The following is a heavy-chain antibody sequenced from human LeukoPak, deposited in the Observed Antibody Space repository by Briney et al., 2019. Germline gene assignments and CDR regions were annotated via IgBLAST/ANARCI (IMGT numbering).Heavy chain of an antibody. Sequence: GGSLRLSCAASGFTFSSHAMSWVRQAPGKGLEWVSAVSTSGGSTYYADSVKGRFTTSRDNSKNTLYLQMNSLRGEDTAVYYCAKEPYSGSQLLDYWGQGTLVTVSS. D-gene: IGHD1-26*01. J-gene: IGHJ4*02. CDR2: VSTSGGST. CDR3: AKEPYSGSQLLDY. CDR1: GFTFSSHA. V-gene: IGHV3-23*01.